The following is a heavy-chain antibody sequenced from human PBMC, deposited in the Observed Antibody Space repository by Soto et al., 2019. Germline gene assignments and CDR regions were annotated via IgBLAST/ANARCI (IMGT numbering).Heavy chain of an antibody. J-gene: IGHJ6*02. CDR2: ISYDGSNK. D-gene: IGHD3-10*02. CDR1: GFTFSSYG. CDR3: AKDWATFGRYYYYYGMDV. Sequence: GGSLRLSCAASGFTFSSYGMHWVRQAPGKGLGWVAVISYDGSNKYYADSVKGRFTISRDNSNNTLYLQMNSLRAEDTAVYYCAKDWATFGRYYYYYGMDVWGQGTTVTVSS. V-gene: IGHV3-30*18.